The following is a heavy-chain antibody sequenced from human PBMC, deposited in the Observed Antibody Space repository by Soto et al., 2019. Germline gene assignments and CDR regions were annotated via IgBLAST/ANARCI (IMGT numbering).Heavy chain of an antibody. Sequence: QVQLVESGGGVVQPGRSLRLSCTASGFTFRSYGMHWVRQAPGKGLEWVALISYDGSNKHYADSVKGRFTISRDNSKNAPYLKMHSRRGEDTAVYYCAKDIGSGWYDLDYWGQGTMVTVSS. CDR3: AKDIGSGWYDLDY. CDR2: ISYDGSNK. CDR1: GFTFRSYG. V-gene: IGHV3-30*18. D-gene: IGHD6-19*01. J-gene: IGHJ4*02.